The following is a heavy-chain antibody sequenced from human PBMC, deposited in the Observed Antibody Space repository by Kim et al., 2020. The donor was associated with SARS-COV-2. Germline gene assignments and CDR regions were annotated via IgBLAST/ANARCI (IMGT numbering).Heavy chain of an antibody. V-gene: IGHV3-23*05. J-gene: IGHJ6*01. CDR1: GFIFSSSA. CDR3: AKGGEITGRYLIRNGMDV. D-gene: IGHD1-1*01. Sequence: GGSLRLSCGASGFIFSSSAMSWVRQAPGKGLEWIAGVDGSGTITNYLDSVKGRFSISRDNSKNIVFLQMSSLRADDTAAYYCAKGGEITGRYLIRNGMDV. CDR2: VDGSGTIT.